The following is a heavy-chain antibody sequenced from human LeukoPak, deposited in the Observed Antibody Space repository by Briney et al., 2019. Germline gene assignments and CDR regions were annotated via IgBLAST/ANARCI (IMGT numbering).Heavy chain of an antibody. V-gene: IGHV4-61*10. CDR3: ARATYCSGGSCYAPAFDY. Sequence: PSQTLSLTCTVSGGSISSGSYYWSWIRQPAGKGLEWIGYIYYSGSTNYDPSLKSRVTISVGTSKNQFSLKLSSVTAADTAVYYCARATYCSGGSCYAPAFDYWGQGTLVTVSS. CDR2: IYYSGST. J-gene: IGHJ4*02. CDR1: GGSISSGSYY. D-gene: IGHD2-15*01.